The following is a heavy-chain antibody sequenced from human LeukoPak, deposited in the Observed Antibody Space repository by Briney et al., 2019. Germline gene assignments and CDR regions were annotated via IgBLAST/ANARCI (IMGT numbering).Heavy chain of an antibody. Sequence: GGSLRLSCAASGFTFDDYAVHWVRQAPGKGLEWVSGISWNSGSIVYADSVKGRFTISRDNAKNSLYLQMNSLRAEDTALYYCAKDIGYSYGYYYYYGMDVWGQGTTVTVSS. V-gene: IGHV3-9*01. D-gene: IGHD5-18*01. CDR2: ISWNSGSI. CDR3: AKDIGYSYGYYYYYGMDV. CDR1: GFTFDDYA. J-gene: IGHJ6*02.